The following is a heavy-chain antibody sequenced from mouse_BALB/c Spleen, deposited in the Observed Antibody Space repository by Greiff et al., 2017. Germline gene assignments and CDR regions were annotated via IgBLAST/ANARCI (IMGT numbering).Heavy chain of an antibody. CDR3: ARSDNPYWYFDV. Sequence: EVQLQESGPGLVKPSQSLSLTCTVTGYSITSDYAWNWIRQFPGNKLEWMGYISYSGSTSYNPSLKSRISITRDTSKNQFFLQLNSVTTEDTATYYCARSDNPYWYFDVWGAGTTVTVSS. D-gene: IGHD1-3*01. CDR1: GYSITSDYA. CDR2: ISYSGST. V-gene: IGHV3-2*02. J-gene: IGHJ1*01.